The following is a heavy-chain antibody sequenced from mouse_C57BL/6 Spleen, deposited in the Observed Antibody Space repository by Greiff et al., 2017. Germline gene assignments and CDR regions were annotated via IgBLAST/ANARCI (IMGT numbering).Heavy chain of an antibody. J-gene: IGHJ4*01. Sequence: EVKLQESGGGLVQPGGSMKLSCVASGFTFSNYWMNWVRQSPEKGLEWVAQIRLKSDNYDTRYAEYVKGRFTISRDDSTSSVYLQMNNLRAEDTGIYYCISYAMDYWGQGTSVTVSS. V-gene: IGHV6-3*01. CDR3: ISYAMDY. CDR1: GFTFSNYW. CDR2: IRLKSDNYDT.